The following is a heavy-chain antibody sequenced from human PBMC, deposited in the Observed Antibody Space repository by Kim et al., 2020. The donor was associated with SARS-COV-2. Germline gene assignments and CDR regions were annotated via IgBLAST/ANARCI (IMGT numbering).Heavy chain of an antibody. CDR3: ARYSGDYDSSGYAYYYYYGMDV. CDR1: GYTFTSYA. V-gene: IGHV1-3*01. D-gene: IGHD3-22*01. Sequence: ASVKVSCKASGYTFTSYAMHWVRQAPGQRLEWMEWINAGNGNTKYSQKFQGRVTITRDTSASTAYMELGSLRSEDTAVYYCARYSGDYDSSGYAYYYYYGMDVWGQGTTVTVSS. J-gene: IGHJ6*02. CDR2: INAGNGNT.